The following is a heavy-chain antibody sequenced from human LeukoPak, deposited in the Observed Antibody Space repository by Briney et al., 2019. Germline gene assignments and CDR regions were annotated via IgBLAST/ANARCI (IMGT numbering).Heavy chain of an antibody. J-gene: IGHJ4*02. Sequence: PGGSLRLSCAASGFTFSSYEMNWVRQAPGKGPEWVSYISSSGSTIYYADSVKGRFTISRDNAKNSLDLQMNSLRAEDTAVYYCARSMQVNGDYVWYYFDYWGQGTLVTVSS. D-gene: IGHD4-17*01. CDR1: GFTFSSYE. CDR3: ARSMQVNGDYVWYYFDY. CDR2: ISSSGSTI. V-gene: IGHV3-48*03.